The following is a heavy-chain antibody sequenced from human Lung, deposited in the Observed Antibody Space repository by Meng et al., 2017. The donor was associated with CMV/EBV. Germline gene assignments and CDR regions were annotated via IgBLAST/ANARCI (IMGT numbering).Heavy chain of an antibody. V-gene: IGHV3-53*01. CDR1: GCTVSSNY. CDR3: ASGYYNFDY. D-gene: IGHD3-22*01. J-gene: IGHJ4*02. Sequence: LRLSCAASGCTVSSNYMSWVRQAPGKGLEWVSVIYSGGSTYYADSVKGRFTISRDNSKNTLYLQMNSLRAEDTAVYYCASGYYNFDYWGQGTLVTVSS. CDR2: IYSGGST.